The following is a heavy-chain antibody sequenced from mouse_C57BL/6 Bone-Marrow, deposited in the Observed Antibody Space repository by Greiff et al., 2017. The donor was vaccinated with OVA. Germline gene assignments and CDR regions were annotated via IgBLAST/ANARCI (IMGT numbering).Heavy chain of an antibody. V-gene: IGHV5-9-1*02. CDR3: TRERGPIYYYGSSYDWYFDV. CDR1: GFTFSSYA. D-gene: IGHD1-1*01. J-gene: IGHJ1*03. CDR2: ISSGGDYI. Sequence: EVQVVESGEGLVKPGGSLKLSCAASGFTFSSYAMSWVRQTPEKRLEWVAYISSGGDYIYYADTVKGRFTISRDNARNTLYLQMSSLKSEDTAMYYCTRERGPIYYYGSSYDWYFDVWGTGTTVTVSS.